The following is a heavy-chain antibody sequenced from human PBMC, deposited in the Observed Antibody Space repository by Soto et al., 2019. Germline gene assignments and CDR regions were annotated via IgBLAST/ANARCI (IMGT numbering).Heavy chain of an antibody. CDR3: AGHMDLYRSSSAFDI. J-gene: IGHJ3*02. D-gene: IGHD6-6*01. Sequence: QLQLEESGPGLVKPSETLSLTCTVSGGSISSSAYYWGWIRQPPGKGLEWMGGFYVGRSTYYKSSLKSRVTISVDTSKNQCSLKLTSVNAADTAVYYCAGHMDLYRSSSAFDIWGQGTMVTVSS. CDR2: FYVGRST. V-gene: IGHV4-39*01. CDR1: GGSISSSAYY.